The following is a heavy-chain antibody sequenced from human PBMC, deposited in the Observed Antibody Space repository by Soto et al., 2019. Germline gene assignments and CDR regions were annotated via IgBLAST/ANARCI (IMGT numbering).Heavy chain of an antibody. CDR2: IIPIFGTA. CDR1: GGTFSSYA. Sequence: QVQLVQSGAEVKKPGSSVKVSCKASGGTFSSYAISWVRQAPGQGLEWMGGIIPIFGTANYAQKFQGRVTITADESTSTAYMELRSMRSENTAVYYCAKDSRSYYDSRGYYGMDVWCQGTTVTVSS. J-gene: IGHJ6*02. V-gene: IGHV1-69*12. D-gene: IGHD3-22*01. CDR3: AKDSRSYYDSRGYYGMDV.